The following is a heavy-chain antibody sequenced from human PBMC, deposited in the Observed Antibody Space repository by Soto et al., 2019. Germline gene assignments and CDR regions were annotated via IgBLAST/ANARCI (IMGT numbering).Heavy chain of an antibody. CDR2: IHYSGST. Sequence: QVQLQESGPGLVEPSQTLSLTCTVSGGSISGEGYYWSWIRQYSGRGLEWIGYIHYSGSTYYNPSRXRXVXTXXATSKTQFFLNLSSVTAAATAVYYCARAWTATAGWANGFDRRGQGPLVTVSS. CDR1: GGSISGEGYY. J-gene: IGHJ5*02. V-gene: IGHV4-31*01. CDR3: ARAWTATAGWANGFDR. D-gene: IGHD6-13*01.